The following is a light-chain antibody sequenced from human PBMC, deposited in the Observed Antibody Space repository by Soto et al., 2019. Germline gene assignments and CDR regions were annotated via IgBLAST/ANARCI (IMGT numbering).Light chain of an antibody. CDR3: QQYGSSPLT. V-gene: IGKV3-20*01. Sequence: EIVLTQSPGTLSLSPGERATLSCRASQSVSSSYLAWYQQKPGQAPRLLIYGASSRATGIPDRFSGSGSGTDFTLTISRLETEDFAGYYCQQYGSSPLTVGQGTKVEIK. CDR1: QSVSSSY. CDR2: GAS. J-gene: IGKJ1*01.